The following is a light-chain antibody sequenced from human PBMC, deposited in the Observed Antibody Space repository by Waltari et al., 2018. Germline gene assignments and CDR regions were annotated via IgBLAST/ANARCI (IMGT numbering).Light chain of an antibody. V-gene: IGLV2-14*01. Sequence: QSALTQPASVSGSPGQSITISCTGTRGDIGAYKYVSWYQTHPDKAPKLLLYEGSNRPSGVSTRVSCSQPGNTASLTISGLQTEDESHYYCCSYTTASTVVFGGGTKVTVL. J-gene: IGLJ2*01. CDR1: RGDIGAYKY. CDR3: CSYTTASTVV. CDR2: EGS.